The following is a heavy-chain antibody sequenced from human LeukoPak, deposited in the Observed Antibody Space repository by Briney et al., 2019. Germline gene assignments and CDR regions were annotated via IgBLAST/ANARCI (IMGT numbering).Heavy chain of an antibody. D-gene: IGHD6-6*01. CDR1: GYTFTGYY. J-gene: IGHJ4*02. CDR2: INPNSGGT. CDR3: ARAKSIAGRFDY. Sequence: EASVKVSCKASGYTFTGYYMHWVRQAPGQGLEWMGWINPNSGGTNYAQKFQGRVTMTRDTSISTAYMELSRLRSDDTAVYYCARAKSIAGRFDYWGQGTLVTVSS. V-gene: IGHV1-2*02.